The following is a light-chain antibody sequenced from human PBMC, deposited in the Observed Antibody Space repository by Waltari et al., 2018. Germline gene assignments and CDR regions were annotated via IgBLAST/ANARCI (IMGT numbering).Light chain of an antibody. Sequence: QAALTQPASVSGSPGQSITISCTGTRRDVAYSQLVSLYQYQPGKVPKFIMYDVSKRPSGVSHRFSGSKYGNKASLTISNLQPEDEAYYYCCSFTSTYTYVFGTGTKVIV. V-gene: IGLV2-23*02. CDR2: DVS. CDR3: CSFTSTYTYV. J-gene: IGLJ1*01. CDR1: RRDVAYSQL.